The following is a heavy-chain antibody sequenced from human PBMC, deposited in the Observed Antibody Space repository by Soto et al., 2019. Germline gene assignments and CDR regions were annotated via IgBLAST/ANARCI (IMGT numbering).Heavy chain of an antibody. J-gene: IGHJ3*02. V-gene: IGHV4-34*01. D-gene: IGHD3-3*01. CDR2: ISHSGST. Sequence: PSETLSLTCAVYVGSFSGYYWSLIRQPPGKGLEWIGEISHSGSTNYNPSLKSRVTISVDTSKNQFSLKLSSVNAADTAVYYCARNSTTIFRVVPYTNSDAFDIWGQGTTVTVSS. CDR1: VGSFSGYY. CDR3: ARNSTTIFRVVPYTNSDAFDI.